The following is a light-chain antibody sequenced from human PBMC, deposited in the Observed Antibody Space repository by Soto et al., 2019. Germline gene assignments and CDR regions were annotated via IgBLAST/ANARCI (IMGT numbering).Light chain of an antibody. V-gene: IGKV3-15*01. Sequence: EIVMTQSPATLSVSPGERATLSCRASQSVSSKLAWYQQKPGQGPRLLIYGASTRATGIPARFSGSGSGTEFTLTISSLQSEDFAVFYCQQYNDWPFTFGPGTKVYIK. CDR1: QSVSSK. CDR2: GAS. CDR3: QQYNDWPFT. J-gene: IGKJ3*01.